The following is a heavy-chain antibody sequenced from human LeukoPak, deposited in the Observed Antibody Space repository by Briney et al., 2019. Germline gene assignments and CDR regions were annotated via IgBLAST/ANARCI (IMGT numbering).Heavy chain of an antibody. D-gene: IGHD1-1*01. Sequence: GSLRFSCAASGFTFSSYVMHWVRQAPGKGLEWVAVISYGGSNEYYADSVKGRFTISRDNSQNTLYLQLNSLNPEDTAVYYCARDPGHNENYFYYFMDAWGRGTTVTVSS. CDR2: ISYGGSNE. J-gene: IGHJ6*03. CDR3: ARDPGHNENYFYYFMDA. V-gene: IGHV3-30*01. CDR1: GFTFSSYV.